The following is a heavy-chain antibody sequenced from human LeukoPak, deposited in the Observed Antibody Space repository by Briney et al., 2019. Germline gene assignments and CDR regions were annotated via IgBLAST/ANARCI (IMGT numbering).Heavy chain of an antibody. J-gene: IGHJ4*02. D-gene: IGHD1-26*01. CDR2: IYYSGST. CDR3: ASGDWWELLHY. CDR1: GGSISSHY. V-gene: IGHV4-59*11. Sequence: PSETLSLTCTVSGGSISSHYWSWIRQPPGKGLEWIGYIYYSGSTNYNPSLKSRVTISVDTSKNQFSLKLSSVTAADTAVYYCASGDWWELLHYWGQGTLVTVSS.